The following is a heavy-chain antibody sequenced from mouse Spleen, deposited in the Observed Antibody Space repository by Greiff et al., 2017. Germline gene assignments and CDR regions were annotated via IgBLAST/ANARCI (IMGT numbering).Heavy chain of an antibody. V-gene: IGHV1-82*01. CDR3: ARGRVGLHYYAMDY. Sequence: QVQLQQSGPELVKPGASVKISCKASGYAFSSSWMNWVKQRPGKGLEWIGRIYPGDGDTNYNGKFKGKATLTADKSSSTAYMQLSSLTSEDSAVYFCARGRVGLHYYAMDYWGQGTSVTVSS. J-gene: IGHJ4*01. CDR2: IYPGDGDT. D-gene: IGHD3-1*01. CDR1: GYAFSSSW.